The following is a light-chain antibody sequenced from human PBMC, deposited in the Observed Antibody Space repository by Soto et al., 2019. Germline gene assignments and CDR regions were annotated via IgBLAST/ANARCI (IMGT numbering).Light chain of an antibody. V-gene: IGLV2-8*01. CDR3: TSYAGTYSFFYV. J-gene: IGLJ1*01. CDR2: EVS. CDR1: SSDFGAYNY. Sequence: QSVLTQPPSESGSPGQSVTISCTGTSSDFGAYNYVSWYQQLPGKAPKLIIYEVSKRPSGVPDRFSGSKSGNTASLTVSGLQAEDEADYYCTSYAGTYSFFYVFGNGTKVTVL.